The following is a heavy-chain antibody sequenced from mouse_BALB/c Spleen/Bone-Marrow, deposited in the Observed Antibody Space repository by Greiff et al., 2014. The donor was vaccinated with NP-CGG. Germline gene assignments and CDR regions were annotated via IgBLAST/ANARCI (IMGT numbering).Heavy chain of an antibody. CDR3: ARWDYATDY. CDR1: GYAFTNYL. J-gene: IGHJ4*01. Sequence: QVQVEQSGAELVRPGTSVKVSCKASGYAFTNYLIEWVKQRPGQGLEWIGVINPGSGGTNYNEKFKGKATLTADKSSSTAYMQLSSLTSDDSAVYYCARWDYATDYYGQRASVTVSS. CDR2: INPGSGGT. V-gene: IGHV1-54*01.